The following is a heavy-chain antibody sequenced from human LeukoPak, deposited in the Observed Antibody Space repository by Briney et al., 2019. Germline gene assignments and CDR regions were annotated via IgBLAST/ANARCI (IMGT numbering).Heavy chain of an antibody. CDR2: IRYDGSNK. V-gene: IGHV3-30*02. CDR1: GFTFTSYG. Sequence: GGSLRLSCVASGFTFTSYGMHWVRQAPGKGLEWVAFIRYDGSNKYYTDSVKGRFTISRDNSKNTLFLQMNSLRPEDTAVYYCAKDGPYYGSGGGDYFDYWGQGTLVTVSS. J-gene: IGHJ4*02. D-gene: IGHD3-10*01. CDR3: AKDGPYYGSGGGDYFDY.